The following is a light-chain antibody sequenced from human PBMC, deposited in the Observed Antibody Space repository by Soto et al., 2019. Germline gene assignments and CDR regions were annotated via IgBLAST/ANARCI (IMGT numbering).Light chain of an antibody. CDR2: GAS. J-gene: IGKJ1*01. CDR1: QDIGND. Sequence: IQMTQSPSSLSASVRDRVTITCRASQDIGNDLGWYQQKPGKAPNVLIYGASSLRNGVPSRFSGSGSGTHCTLTINRLQSEDVATYFCLQYNSYPWTFGEGTKVEI. CDR3: LQYNSYPWT. V-gene: IGKV1-6*01.